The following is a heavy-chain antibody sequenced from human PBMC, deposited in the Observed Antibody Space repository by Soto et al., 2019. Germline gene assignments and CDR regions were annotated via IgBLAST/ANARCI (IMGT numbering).Heavy chain of an antibody. CDR1: GDSVSSNSAA. D-gene: IGHD6-13*01. Sequence: PSQTLSLTCAISGDSVSSNSAAWNWIRRSPSRGLEWLGRTYYRSKWYNDYAVSVKSRITINPDTSKNQFSLQLNSVTPEDTAVYYCARDLMRSSSWYDYYYGMDVWGQGTTVTV. CDR3: ARDLMRSSSWYDYYYGMDV. V-gene: IGHV6-1*01. CDR2: TYYRSKWYN. J-gene: IGHJ6*02.